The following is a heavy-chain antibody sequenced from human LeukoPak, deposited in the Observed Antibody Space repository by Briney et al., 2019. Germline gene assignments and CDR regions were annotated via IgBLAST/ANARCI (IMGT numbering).Heavy chain of an antibody. D-gene: IGHD3-10*01. CDR2: IYYSGST. V-gene: IGHV4-59*01. CDR3: ARDGPSYGSGRLYYYYGMDV. J-gene: IGHJ6*02. Sequence: PSETLSLTCTVSGGSISSYYWSWIRQPPGKGLEWIGYIYYSGSTNYNPSLKSRVTISVDTSKNQFSLKLSSVTAADTAVYYCARDGPSYGSGRLYYYYGMDVWGQGTTVTVSS. CDR1: GGSISSYY.